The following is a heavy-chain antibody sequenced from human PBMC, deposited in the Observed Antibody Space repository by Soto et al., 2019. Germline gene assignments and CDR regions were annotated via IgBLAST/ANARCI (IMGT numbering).Heavy chain of an antibody. D-gene: IGHD6-19*01. J-gene: IGHJ4*02. V-gene: IGHV3-33*01. CDR2: SWYDGSQM. CDR1: GFSFSYYG. Sequence: QVQLVESGGGVVQPGRSLRLSFAASGFSFSYYGMHWVRHSPGNGLELVAVSWYDGSQMYYGDSVKGRFTISRDNSRNTLYLQMNSLRDEDPSVYYCASGNMATVSGVHLRDGWRRGTLVTVSS. CDR3: ASGNMATVSGVHLRDG.